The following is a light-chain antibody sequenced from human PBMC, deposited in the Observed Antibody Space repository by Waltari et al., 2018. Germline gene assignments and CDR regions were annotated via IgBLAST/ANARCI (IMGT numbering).Light chain of an antibody. CDR3: QQYSDWPPWT. CDR2: AAS. J-gene: IGKJ1*01. CDR1: QSIGSN. Sequence: EIVMTQSPATLSLSPAERATLSCRASQSIGSNLAWYQQKLGQAPRLLMFAASTRAPNIPARFSGSGSGTDFTLTISGLQSEDFALYYCQQYSDWPPWTFGQGTKVEIK. V-gene: IGKV3-15*01.